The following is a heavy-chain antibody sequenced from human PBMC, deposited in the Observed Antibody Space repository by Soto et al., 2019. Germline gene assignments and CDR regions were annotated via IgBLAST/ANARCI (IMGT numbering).Heavy chain of an antibody. J-gene: IGHJ6*02. Sequence: PGGSLRLSCAASGFTFSSYGMHWVRQAPGKGLEWVAVIWYDGSNKYYADSVKGRFTISRDNSKNTLYLQMNSLRAEDTAVYYCARDGCSGGSCDLGYYYGMDVWGHGTTVTVSS. V-gene: IGHV3-33*01. CDR2: IWYDGSNK. CDR3: ARDGCSGGSCDLGYYYGMDV. D-gene: IGHD2-15*01. CDR1: GFTFSSYG.